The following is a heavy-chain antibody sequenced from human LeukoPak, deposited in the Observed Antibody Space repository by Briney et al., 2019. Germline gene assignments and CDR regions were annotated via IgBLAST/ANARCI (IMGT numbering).Heavy chain of an antibody. CDR1: GFTFDDYA. D-gene: IGHD6-19*01. CDR2: ISWNSGSI. Sequence: GGSLRLSCAASGFTFDDYAMHWVRQAPGKGLEWVSGISWNSGSIGYADSVKGRFTISRDNAKNSLYLQMNSLRAEDTALYYCAKSSGWRYYFDYWGQGTLVTVSS. J-gene: IGHJ4*02. CDR3: AKSSGWRYYFDY. V-gene: IGHV3-9*01.